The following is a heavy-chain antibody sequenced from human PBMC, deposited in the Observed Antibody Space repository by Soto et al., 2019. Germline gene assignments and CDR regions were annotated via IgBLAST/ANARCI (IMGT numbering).Heavy chain of an antibody. CDR2: INAGNGNT. CDR1: GYTFTSYA. D-gene: IGHD3-9*01. CDR3: ARDHYDILTGYQSHRYYYAMDV. V-gene: IGHV1-3*01. Sequence: QVQLVQSGAEVKKPGASVKVSCKASGYTFTSYAMHWVRQAPGQRLEWMGWINAGNGNTKYSQKFQGRVTITRDTSASTAYMELSSLRSEDTAVYYCARDHYDILTGYQSHRYYYAMDVWGQGTTVTVSS. J-gene: IGHJ6*02.